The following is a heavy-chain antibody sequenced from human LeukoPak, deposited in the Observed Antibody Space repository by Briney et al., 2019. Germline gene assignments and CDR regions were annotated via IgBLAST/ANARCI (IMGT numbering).Heavy chain of an antibody. CDR1: GYTFTSYA. V-gene: IGHV1-3*01. J-gene: IGHJ5*02. Sequence: ASVKVSCKASGYTFTSYAMHWVRQAPGQRLEWMGWINAGNGNTKYSQKFQGRVTITRGTPASTAYMELSSLRSEDTAVYYCARDRDDFWTNWFDPWGQGTLVTVSS. D-gene: IGHD3-3*01. CDR3: ARDRDDFWTNWFDP. CDR2: INAGNGNT.